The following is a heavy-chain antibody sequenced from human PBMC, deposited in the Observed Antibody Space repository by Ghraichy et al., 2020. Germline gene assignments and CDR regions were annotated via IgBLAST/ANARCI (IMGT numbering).Heavy chain of an antibody. CDR1: GFTFSSYA. CDR3: AKGGRDYDYVWGSSRYYFDY. Sequence: GGSLRLSCAASGFTFSSYAMSWVRQAPGKGLEWVSAISGSGGSTYYADSVKGRFTISRDNSKNTLYLQMNSLRAEDTAVYYCAKGGRDYDYVWGSSRYYFDYWGQGTLITVSS. D-gene: IGHD3-16*01. V-gene: IGHV3-23*01. CDR2: ISGSGGST. J-gene: IGHJ4*02.